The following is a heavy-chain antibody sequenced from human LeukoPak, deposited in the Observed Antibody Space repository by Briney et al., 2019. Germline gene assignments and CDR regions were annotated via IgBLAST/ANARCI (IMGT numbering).Heavy chain of an antibody. CDR3: AKVPYYYDNSGYLLYFYYFDY. CDR1: GFTFSSYA. D-gene: IGHD3-22*01. V-gene: IGHV3-23*01. J-gene: IGHJ4*02. Sequence: GGSLRLSCAASGFTFSSYAMSWVRQAPGKGLEWVSAISGSGGSTYYADSVKGRFTISRDNSKNTLYLQMNSLRVEDTAVYYCAKVPYYYDNSGYLLYFYYFDYWGQGTLVTVSS. CDR2: ISGSGGST.